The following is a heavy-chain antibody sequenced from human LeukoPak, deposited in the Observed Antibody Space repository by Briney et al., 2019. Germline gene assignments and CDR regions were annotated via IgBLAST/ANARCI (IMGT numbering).Heavy chain of an antibody. D-gene: IGHD1-26*01. CDR1: GFTFSSYA. Sequence: GGSLRLSCAASGFTFSSYAMHWVRQAPGKGLEYVSAISSNGGSTYYANSVKGRFTISRDNSKNTLYLQMGSLRAEDMAVYYCARVTGPTSGSYVIDYWGQGTLVTVSS. V-gene: IGHV3-64*01. CDR2: ISSNGGST. CDR3: ARVTGPTSGSYVIDY. J-gene: IGHJ4*02.